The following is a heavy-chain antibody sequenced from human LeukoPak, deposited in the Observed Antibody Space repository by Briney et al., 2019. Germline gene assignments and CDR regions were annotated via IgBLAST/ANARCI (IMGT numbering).Heavy chain of an antibody. Sequence: GGSLRLSCAASGFTFSNYAMSWVRQAPGKGLEWVSGISGSGGSTYYADSVRGRFTISRDNSKNTLYLQMNSLRAEDTAVYYCAKGSSSYYFAFDIWGQGTMVTVSS. CDR2: ISGSGGST. D-gene: IGHD6-13*01. V-gene: IGHV3-23*01. CDR3: AKGSSSYYFAFDI. J-gene: IGHJ3*02. CDR1: GFTFSNYA.